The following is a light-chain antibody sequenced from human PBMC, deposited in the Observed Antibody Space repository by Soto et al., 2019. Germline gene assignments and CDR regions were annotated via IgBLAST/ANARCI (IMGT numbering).Light chain of an antibody. V-gene: IGKV1-9*01. CDR2: AAS. J-gene: IGKJ1*01. Sequence: IQLTQSPSSLSASVGDRVTITCRASQAISFYVAWYQQRPGRAPPLLIYAASALHTGVTSRFSGSRSGTEFPLTITSLRPEDFETFICRFPVCAFGQGT. CDR1: QAISFY. CDR3: RFPVCA.